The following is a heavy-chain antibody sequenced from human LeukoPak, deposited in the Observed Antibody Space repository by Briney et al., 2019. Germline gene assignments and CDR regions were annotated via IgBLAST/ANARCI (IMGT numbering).Heavy chain of an antibody. CDR3: AKDYVWGSYRYWGVFDY. D-gene: IGHD3-16*02. V-gene: IGHV3-30*18. J-gene: IGHJ4*02. CDR2: ISYDGSNK. Sequence: GGSLRLSCAASGFTFSSYGMHWDRQAPGKGLEWVAVISYDGSNKYYADSVKGRFTISRDNSKNTLYLQMNSLRAEDTAVYYCAKDYVWGSYRYWGVFDYWGQGTLVTVSS. CDR1: GFTFSSYG.